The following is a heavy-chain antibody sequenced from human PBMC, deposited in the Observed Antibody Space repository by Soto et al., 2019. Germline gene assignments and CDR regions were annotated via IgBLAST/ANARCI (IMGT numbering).Heavy chain of an antibody. J-gene: IGHJ4*01. CDR1: GGSFSSFT. CDR3: ARGPSGTWYPIDC. Sequence: QVQLVQSGAEVKKPGSSVKVSCKASGGSFSSFTITWVRQARGQGLEWMGRITPLLGITNYAQKFQGRVTITADKSTSTVYMELSSLRFEDTAVYYCARGPSGTWYPIDCWGQGTLVTVSS. V-gene: IGHV1-69*02. D-gene: IGHD6-13*01. CDR2: ITPLLGIT.